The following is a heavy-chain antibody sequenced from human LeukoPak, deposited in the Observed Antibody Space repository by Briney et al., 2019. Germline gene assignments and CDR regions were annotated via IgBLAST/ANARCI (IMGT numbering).Heavy chain of an antibody. CDR3: AKRGVVIRVFLVGFHKEAYYFDS. CDR2: LSGSGGGT. J-gene: IGHJ4*02. Sequence: GGSLRLSCAVSGITLSNYGMSWVRPAPGKGLEWVASLSGSGGGTNYADSVQGRFTISRDNPKNTLYLQMNSLRAEDTAVYFCAKRGVVIRVFLVGFHKEAYYFDSWGQGALVTVSS. V-gene: IGHV3-23*01. CDR1: GITLSNYG. D-gene: IGHD3-10*01.